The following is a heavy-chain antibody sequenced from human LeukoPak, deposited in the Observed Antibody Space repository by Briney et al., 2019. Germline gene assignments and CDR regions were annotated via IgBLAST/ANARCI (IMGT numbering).Heavy chain of an antibody. CDR2: INPNSGGT. CDR1: GYTFTAYY. V-gene: IGHV1-2*02. D-gene: IGHD4-17*01. J-gene: IGHJ4*02. CDR3: ARVAGTTVTHPFDY. Sequence: GASVKVSCKASGYTFTAYYIHWVRQAPGQGLEWMGWINPNSGGTEYAQKFQGRITLTRDTSISTAYMELSRLRSDDTAVYYCARVAGTTVTHPFDYWGQGTLVTVSS.